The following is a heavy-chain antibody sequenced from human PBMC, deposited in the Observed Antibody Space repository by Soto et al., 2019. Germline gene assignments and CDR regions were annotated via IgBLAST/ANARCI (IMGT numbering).Heavy chain of an antibody. CDR1: GGTFSSYA. J-gene: IGHJ4*02. Sequence: SVKVSCKASGGTFSSYAISWVRQAPGQGLEWMGGIIPIFGTANYAQKFQGRVTITADESTSTAYMELSSLRSEDTAVYYCARVLSYYGSGSSYYFDYWGQGTLVTVSS. CDR2: IIPIFGTA. D-gene: IGHD3-10*01. V-gene: IGHV1-69*13. CDR3: ARVLSYYGSGSSYYFDY.